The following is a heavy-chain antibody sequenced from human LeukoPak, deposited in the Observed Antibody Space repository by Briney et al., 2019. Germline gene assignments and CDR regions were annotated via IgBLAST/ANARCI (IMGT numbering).Heavy chain of an antibody. CDR3: AGLPTPYYYYYYMDV. V-gene: IGHV3-23*01. CDR1: GFTFSTYA. CDR2: ISGSGGST. D-gene: IGHD5-12*01. J-gene: IGHJ6*03. Sequence: GGSLRLSCAASGFTFSTYAMSWVRQAPGKGLEWVSAISGSGGSTYYADSVKGRFTISRDNSKNTLYLKMNSLRAEDTAVYYCAGLPTPYYYYYYMDVWGKGTTVTVSS.